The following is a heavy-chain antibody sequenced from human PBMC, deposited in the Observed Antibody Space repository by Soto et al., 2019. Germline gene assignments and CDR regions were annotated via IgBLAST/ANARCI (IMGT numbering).Heavy chain of an antibody. V-gene: IGHV3-33*01. CDR2: IWYDGSNK. D-gene: IGHD3-3*01. J-gene: IGHJ6*02. CDR3: ARDYDFWSGYYRGRDYYYGMDV. CDR1: GFTFSSYG. Sequence: PGGSLRLSCAASGFTFSSYGMHWVRQARGKGLEWVAVIWYDGSNKYYADSVKGRFTISRDNSKNTLYLQMNSLRAEDTAVYYCARDYDFWSGYYRGRDYYYGMDVWGQGTTVTVSS.